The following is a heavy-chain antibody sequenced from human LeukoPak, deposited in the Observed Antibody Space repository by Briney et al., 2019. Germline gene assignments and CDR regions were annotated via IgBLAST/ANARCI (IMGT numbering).Heavy chain of an antibody. Sequence: PGGSLRLSCAVSGLTFSSSWMDWVRQAPGMGLEWVASINPDGIKRYSADSVKGRFTISRDNARNSLYLQMDSLRVEDTAFYYCARDLAFSRLDYWGQGVLVTVSS. D-gene: IGHD2/OR15-2a*01. J-gene: IGHJ4*02. CDR1: GLTFSSSW. V-gene: IGHV3-7*01. CDR3: ARDLAFSRLDY. CDR2: INPDGIKR.